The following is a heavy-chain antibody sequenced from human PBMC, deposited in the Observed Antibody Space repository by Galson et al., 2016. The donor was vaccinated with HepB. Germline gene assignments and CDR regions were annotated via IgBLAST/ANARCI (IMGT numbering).Heavy chain of an antibody. CDR3: ARLEASNGLDV. CDR2: IYPGDSAT. Sequence: QSGAEVKKPGESLKISCKGSGYSFTHYWIGWVRQMPGKGLEWMGIIYPGDSATGYSPSFQGQVTFSADRSINAAYLQWSSLKASDTAIYYCARLEASNGLDVWGQGTTVTVSS. J-gene: IGHJ6*02. CDR1: GYSFTHYW. D-gene: IGHD3-3*01. V-gene: IGHV5-51*01.